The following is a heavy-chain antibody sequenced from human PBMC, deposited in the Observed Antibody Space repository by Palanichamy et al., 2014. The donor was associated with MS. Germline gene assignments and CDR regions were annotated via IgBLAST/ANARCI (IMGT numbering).Heavy chain of an antibody. CDR1: GFTFSSYW. J-gene: IGHJ3*02. V-gene: IGHV3-74*01. Sequence: EVQLVESGGGLVQPGGSLRLSCAASGFTFSSYWMHWVRQAPGKGLVWVSRINGDGSITSYADSVKGRFTISRDNAKNTLYLQMNSLRAEDTALYYCASAVAGTRNAFDIWGQGTMVTVSS. D-gene: IGHD6-19*01. CDR2: INGDGSIT. CDR3: ASAVAGTRNAFDI.